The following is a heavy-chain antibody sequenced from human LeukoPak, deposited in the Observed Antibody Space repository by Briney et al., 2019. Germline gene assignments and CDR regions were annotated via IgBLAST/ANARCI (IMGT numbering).Heavy chain of an antibody. CDR3: ARFLEWSAAFDY. J-gene: IGHJ4*02. D-gene: IGHD3-3*01. CDR1: GGSFSGYY. Sequence: SETLSLTCAVYGGSFSGYYWSRIRQPPGKGLEWIGEINHSGSSNYNPSLKSRVTISVDTSKNQFSLNLNSVTAADTAVYYCARFLEWSAAFDYWGQGTLVTVSS. V-gene: IGHV4-34*01. CDR2: INHSGSS.